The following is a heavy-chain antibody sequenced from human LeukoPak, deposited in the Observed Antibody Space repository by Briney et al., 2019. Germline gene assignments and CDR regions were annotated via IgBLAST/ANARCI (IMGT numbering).Heavy chain of an antibody. V-gene: IGHV4-59*11. CDR3: AREWSAFDF. J-gene: IGHJ3*01. Sequence: SETLSLTCTVSGDSRDYHKWNWIRQSPGKGLEWLGYIYYSGRTNYNPAHKRRVTISVATSKNQYSLKLNSVTSADTAVYYCAREWSAFDFWGQGTMVTVSS. D-gene: IGHD3-3*01. CDR2: IYYSGRT. CDR1: GDSRDYHK.